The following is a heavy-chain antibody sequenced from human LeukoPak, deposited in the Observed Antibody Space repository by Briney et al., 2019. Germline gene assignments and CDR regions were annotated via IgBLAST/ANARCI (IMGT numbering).Heavy chain of an antibody. CDR2: ISSSSSYI. V-gene: IGHV3-21*01. J-gene: IGHJ5*02. Sequence: GGSLRLSCAASGFTFSSYSMNWVRQAPGKGLEWVSSISSSSSYIYYADSVKGRFSISRDNAKNSLYLQMNSLRAEDTAVYYCARVPGIAVAGEWNWFDPWGQGTLVTVSS. CDR1: GFTFSSYS. D-gene: IGHD6-19*01. CDR3: ARVPGIAVAGEWNWFDP.